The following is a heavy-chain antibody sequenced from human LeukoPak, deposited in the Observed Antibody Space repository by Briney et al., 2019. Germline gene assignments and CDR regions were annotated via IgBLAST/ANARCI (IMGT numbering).Heavy chain of an antibody. CDR3: ARDYAGAIYY. V-gene: IGHV4-30-2*01. J-gene: IGHJ4*02. D-gene: IGHD3-16*01. CDR2: IYHSGST. CDR1: GVSMSGAY. Sequence: SETLSLTCSVSGVSMSGAYWSWIRQPPGKGLEWIGYIYHSGSTYYNPSLKSRVTISVDRSKNQFSLKLSSVTAADTAVYYCARDYAGAIYYWGQGTLVTVSS.